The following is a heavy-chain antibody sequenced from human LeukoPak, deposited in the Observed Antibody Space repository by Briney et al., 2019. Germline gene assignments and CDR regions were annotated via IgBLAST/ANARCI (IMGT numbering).Heavy chain of an antibody. J-gene: IGHJ6*02. Sequence: GGPLRLSCAASGFTFSSYNMNWVRQAPGKGLEWVSYISTTSTYIYYADSLKGRFTISRDNARNSLYLQMNSLRADDTAVYYCARHLPPGTYGMDVWGQGTTVTVSS. D-gene: IGHD1-26*01. CDR1: GFTFSSYN. CDR3: ARHLPPGTYGMDV. CDR2: ISTTSTYI. V-gene: IGHV3-21*01.